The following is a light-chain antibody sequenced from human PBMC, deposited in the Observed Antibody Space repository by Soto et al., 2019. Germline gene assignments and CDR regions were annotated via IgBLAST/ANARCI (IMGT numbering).Light chain of an antibody. V-gene: IGKV1-39*01. CDR3: QQSYSTLPIT. Sequence: DIQMTQSPSSLSASVGDRVTITCRASQSISSYLNWYQQKPGKAPKLLIYAASSLQSGVPSRFSGSGSGTDFTLTIRSLQPEDFATYYCQQSYSTLPITFGQGTRLEIK. CDR1: QSISSY. J-gene: IGKJ5*01. CDR2: AAS.